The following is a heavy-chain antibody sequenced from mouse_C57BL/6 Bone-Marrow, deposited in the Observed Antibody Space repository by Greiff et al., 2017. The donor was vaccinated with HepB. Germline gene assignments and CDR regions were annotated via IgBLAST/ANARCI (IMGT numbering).Heavy chain of an antibody. Sequence: VQLQQPGAELVKPGASVKLSCKASGYTFTSYWMQWVKQRPGQGLEWIGEIDPSDSYTNYNQKFKGKATLTVDTSSSTAYMQLSSLTSEDSAVYYCARRPIYYDYDGFAYWGQGTLVTVSA. V-gene: IGHV1-50*01. CDR2: IDPSDSYT. J-gene: IGHJ3*01. CDR1: GYTFTSYW. CDR3: ARRPIYYDYDGFAY. D-gene: IGHD2-4*01.